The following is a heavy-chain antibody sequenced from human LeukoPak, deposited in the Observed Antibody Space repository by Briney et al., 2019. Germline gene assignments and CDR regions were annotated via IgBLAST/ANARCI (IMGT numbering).Heavy chain of an antibody. V-gene: IGHV3-21*01. CDR3: AREGSYGTFLDY. Sequence: GGSLRLSCAASGFTFSSYSMNWVRQAPGKGLEWVSSISSSSSYIYYADSVKGRFTISRDNAKNSLYLQMNSLRAEDTAVYYCAREGSYGTFLDYWGQGTLVTVSS. D-gene: IGHD1-26*01. CDR2: ISSSSSYI. J-gene: IGHJ4*02. CDR1: GFTFSSYS.